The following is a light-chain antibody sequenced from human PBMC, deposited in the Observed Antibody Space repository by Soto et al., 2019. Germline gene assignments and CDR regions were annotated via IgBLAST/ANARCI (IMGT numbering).Light chain of an antibody. J-gene: IGKJ1*01. CDR3: QQYNTWPPWT. V-gene: IGKV3-15*01. CDR2: SAS. Sequence: IVMTQSPASLSVSPGERLTLSCRASQSISSNLAWYQYIVGQAPRLLIYSASTRATGIPARFSGSGSGTEFTLTISSLQSEDYAVYYCQQYNTWPPWTFGHGTKV. CDR1: QSISSN.